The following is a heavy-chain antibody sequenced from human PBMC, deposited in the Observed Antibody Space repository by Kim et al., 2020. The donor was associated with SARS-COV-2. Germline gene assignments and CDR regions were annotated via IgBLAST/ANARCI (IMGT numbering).Heavy chain of an antibody. Sequence: GGSLRLSCAASGFTFSSYGMHWVRQAPGKGLEWVAVIWYDGSNKYYADSVKGRFTISRDNSKNTLYLQMNSLRAEDTAVYYCAKSGCSGGSCYFDYYYYYGMDVWGQGTTVTISS. CDR1: GFTFSSYG. CDR2: IWYDGSNK. CDR3: AKSGCSGGSCYFDYYYYYGMDV. D-gene: IGHD2-15*01. J-gene: IGHJ6*02. V-gene: IGHV3-33*06.